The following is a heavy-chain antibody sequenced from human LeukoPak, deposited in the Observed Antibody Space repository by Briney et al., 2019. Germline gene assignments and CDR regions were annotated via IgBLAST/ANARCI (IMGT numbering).Heavy chain of an antibody. J-gene: IGHJ4*02. CDR1: GYTFTSYY. V-gene: IGHV1-46*01. Sequence: ASVKVSCKASGYTFTSYYMHWARQAPGQGLEWMGIINPSGGSTSYAQKFQGRVTMTRDTSTSTVYMELSSLRSEDTAVYYCARERGSTFLDYWGQGTLVTVSS. CDR3: ARERGSTFLDY. CDR2: INPSGGST. D-gene: IGHD2-2*01.